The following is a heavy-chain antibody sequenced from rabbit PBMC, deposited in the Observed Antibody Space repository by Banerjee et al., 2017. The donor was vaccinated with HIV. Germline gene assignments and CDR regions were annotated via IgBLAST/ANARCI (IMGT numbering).Heavy chain of an antibody. D-gene: IGHD6-1*01. J-gene: IGHJ4*01. CDR2: IDPVFGST. CDR1: GFDFSSYG. V-gene: IGHV1S39*01. Sequence: QEQLVESGGGLVQPGGSLKLSCKASGFDFSSYGVSWVRQAPGKGLEWIGYIDPVFGSTYYASWVNGRFTISKTSSTTVTLQMPSLTAADTATYFCARSYNGAYGYVTALDLWGPGTLVTVS. CDR3: ARSYNGAYGYVTALDL.